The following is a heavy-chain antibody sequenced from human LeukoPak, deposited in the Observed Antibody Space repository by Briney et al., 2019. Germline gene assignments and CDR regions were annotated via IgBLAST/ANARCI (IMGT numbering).Heavy chain of an antibody. J-gene: IGHJ3*01. CDR2: IKQDETEK. D-gene: IGHD6-6*01. Sequence: GGSLRLSCTASGFTFSNFWMGWVRQAPGKRLEWVANIKQDETEKFYLGSVKGRFTISRDDAKNSLYLQINSLRAEDTAVYYCARSSYSSSSSVWGQGTMVTVSS. CDR3: ARSSYSSSSSV. CDR1: GFTFSNFW. V-gene: IGHV3-7*03.